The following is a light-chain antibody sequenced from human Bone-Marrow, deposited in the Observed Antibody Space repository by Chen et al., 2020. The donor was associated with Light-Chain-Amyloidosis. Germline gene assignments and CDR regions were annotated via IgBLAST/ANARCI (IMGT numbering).Light chain of an antibody. J-gene: IGLJ3*02. CDR1: ALPSHY. V-gene: IGLV3-25*03. CDR3: QSVDTSGSYWV. CDR2: KDS. Sequence: SYDLTQPPSVTVSPGRTPRITCSADALPSHYAYWYQQKPGQAPVVVISKDSERPARLPERFSGSSSGTTVTLIISGVQEEDEDEYYCQSVDTSGSYWVFGGGTKLTVL.